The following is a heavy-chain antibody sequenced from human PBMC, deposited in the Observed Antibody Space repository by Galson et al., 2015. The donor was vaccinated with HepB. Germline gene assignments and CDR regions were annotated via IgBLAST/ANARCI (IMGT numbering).Heavy chain of an antibody. V-gene: IGHV5-51*03. J-gene: IGHJ4*02. CDR1: GYSLTSYW. CDR3: ARLGYSSNWYSVWDY. D-gene: IGHD6-13*01. CDR2: VYPGDSDN. Sequence: QSGAEVKEPGESLKISCKGSGYSLTSYWIGWVRQMPGKGLEWMGSVYPGDSDNRYSPSLQGQVTISADKSINPAHLQWSSLKAPDTAMYYCARLGYSSNWYSVWDYWGQGTLVTVSS.